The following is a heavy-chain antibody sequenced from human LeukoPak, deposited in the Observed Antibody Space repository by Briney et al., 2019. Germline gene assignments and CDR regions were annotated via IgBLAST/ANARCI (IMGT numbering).Heavy chain of an antibody. CDR3: AREWTDLGVRLGWFDS. D-gene: IGHD3/OR15-3a*01. Sequence: SQTLSLTCAISVDSVSSNTAIWNWIRQSPSRGLEWLGRTYYRSEWYRDSAPSVKSRMTLNPDTSKNQFSLQLHSVTPEDTAVYYCAREWTDLGVRLGWFDSWGQGTLVTVSS. CDR2: TYYRSEWYR. CDR1: VDSVSSNTAI. J-gene: IGHJ5*01. V-gene: IGHV6-1*01.